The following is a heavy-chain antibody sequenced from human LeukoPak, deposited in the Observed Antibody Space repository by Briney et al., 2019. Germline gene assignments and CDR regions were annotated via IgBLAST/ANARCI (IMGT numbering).Heavy chain of an antibody. CDR3: AKSRSGWYEIDY. J-gene: IGHJ4*02. CDR2: ISGSGGST. CDR1: GFTFSSYA. D-gene: IGHD6-19*01. Sequence: GGSLRLSCVASGFTFSSYAMSWVRQAPGKGLEWVSAISGSGGSTYYADSVKGRFTISRDNSKNMLYLQMNSLRAEDTAVYYCAKSRSGWYEIDYWGQGTLVTVSS. V-gene: IGHV3-23*01.